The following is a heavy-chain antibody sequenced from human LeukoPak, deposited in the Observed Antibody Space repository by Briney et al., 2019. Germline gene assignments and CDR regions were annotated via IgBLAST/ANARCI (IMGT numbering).Heavy chain of an antibody. J-gene: IGHJ4*02. D-gene: IGHD5-12*01. CDR3: AKDSSPSGYGSGWPFDY. Sequence: GGSLRLSCAASGFTFSSYSMNWVRQAPGKGLEWVSGISASSGTTYYADSVKGRFTISRDNSKNTLYLQMNSLRAEDTAVYYCAKDSSPSGYGSGWPFDYWGQGTLATVSS. CDR2: ISASSGTT. V-gene: IGHV3-23*01. CDR1: GFTFSSYS.